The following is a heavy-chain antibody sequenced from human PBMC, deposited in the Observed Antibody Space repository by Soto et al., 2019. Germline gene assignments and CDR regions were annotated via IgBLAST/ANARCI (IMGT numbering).Heavy chain of an antibody. J-gene: IGHJ5*02. CDR1: GYTFTSYG. D-gene: IGHD1-26*01. CDR3: ARVVGALGHWFDP. CDR2: ISAYNGNT. Sequence: QVQLEQSGAEVKKPGASVEVSCKASGYTFTSYGISWVRQAPGQGLGWMGRISAYNGNTNYAQKLQGRVTMTTDTTASTAYRELRSLRSDDTAVYYCARVVGALGHWFDPWGQGTLVTVSS. V-gene: IGHV1-18*01.